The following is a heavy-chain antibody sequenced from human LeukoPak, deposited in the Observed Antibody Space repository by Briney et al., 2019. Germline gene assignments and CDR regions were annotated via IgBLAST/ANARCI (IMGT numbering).Heavy chain of an antibody. Sequence: PGGSLRLSCAASGFTFSSYAMSWVRQAPGKGLEWAANIKQDGSEKYYVDSVKGRFTISRDNAKNSLYLQMNSLRAEDTAVYYCVRLIVGAIDYWGQGTLVTVSS. CDR1: GFTFSSYA. J-gene: IGHJ4*02. CDR2: IKQDGSEK. V-gene: IGHV3-7*01. D-gene: IGHD1-26*01. CDR3: VRLIVGAIDY.